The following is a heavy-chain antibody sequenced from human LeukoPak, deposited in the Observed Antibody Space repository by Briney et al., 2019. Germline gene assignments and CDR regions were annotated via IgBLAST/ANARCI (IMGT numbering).Heavy chain of an antibody. Sequence: SVKVSCKASGGTFSSYAISWVRQAPGQGLEWMGRIIPILGIANYAQKFQGRVTITADKSTSTAYMELSSLRSEDTAVYYCARVNHGIAVAGNLDCWGQGTLVTVSS. J-gene: IGHJ4*02. V-gene: IGHV1-69*04. CDR2: IIPILGIA. CDR3: ARVNHGIAVAGNLDC. D-gene: IGHD6-19*01. CDR1: GGTFSSYA.